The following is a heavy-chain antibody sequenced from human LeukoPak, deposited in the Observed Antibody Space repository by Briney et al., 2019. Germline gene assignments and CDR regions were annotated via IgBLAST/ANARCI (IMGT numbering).Heavy chain of an antibody. CDR2: IYSGGST. CDR3: ARVTHTYFDY. J-gene: IGHJ4*02. Sequence: GGSLRLSCAASGFTVSSNYMSWVCQAPGKGLEWVSVIYSGGSTYYADSVKGRFTISRHNSKNTLYLQMNSLRAEDTAVYYCARVTHTYFDYWGQGTLVTVSS. CDR1: GFTVSSNY. V-gene: IGHV3-53*04.